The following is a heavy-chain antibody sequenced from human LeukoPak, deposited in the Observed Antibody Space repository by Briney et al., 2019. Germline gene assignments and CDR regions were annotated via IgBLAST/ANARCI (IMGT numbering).Heavy chain of an antibody. J-gene: IGHJ5*01. D-gene: IGHD2-2*01. Sequence: SETLSLTCTVSGGSISSYYWSWIRQSPGKGLEWIGDIYHSGSPNYNPSLKSRVSISVETSKNQFSLKVNSVTAADTAVYHCARMDCSSSSCYFGNWFDSWGQGTLVTASS. CDR1: GGSISSYY. CDR3: ARMDCSSSSCYFGNWFDS. V-gene: IGHV4-59*01. CDR2: IYHSGSP.